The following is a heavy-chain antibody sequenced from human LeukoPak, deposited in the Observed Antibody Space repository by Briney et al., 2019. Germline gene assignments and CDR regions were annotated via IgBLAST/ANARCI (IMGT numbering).Heavy chain of an antibody. Sequence: GGSLRLSCAASGFTFSSYSLHWVRQAPGKGLEWVAVISFDGSIQKYADSVRGRFTISRDNSKNTLYLQMNSLRAEDTAVYYCAREVRDRFDYWGQGTLVTVSS. V-gene: IGHV3-30-3*01. CDR3: AREVRDRFDY. J-gene: IGHJ4*02. CDR2: ISFDGSIQ. CDR1: GFTFSSYS.